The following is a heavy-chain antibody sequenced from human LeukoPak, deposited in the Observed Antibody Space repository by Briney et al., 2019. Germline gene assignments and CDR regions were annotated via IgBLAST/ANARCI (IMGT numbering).Heavy chain of an antibody. D-gene: IGHD4-17*01. CDR1: GFTFSSYS. CDR2: ISSRSSYI. CDR3: ARGELYGDYDRAGPCDY. Sequence: SGGSLRLSCAASGFTFSSYSMNWVRQAPGRGLEWVSSISSRSSYIYYADSVKGRFTISRDNAKNSLYLQMNSLRAEDTAVYYCARGELYGDYDRAGPCDYWGQGTLVTVSS. J-gene: IGHJ4*02. V-gene: IGHV3-21*01.